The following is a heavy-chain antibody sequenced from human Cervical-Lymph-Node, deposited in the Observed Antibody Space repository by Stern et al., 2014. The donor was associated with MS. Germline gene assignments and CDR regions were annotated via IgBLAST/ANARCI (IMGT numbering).Heavy chain of an antibody. J-gene: IGHJ1*01. CDR3: ARANIAAAGKYFQH. V-gene: IGHV4-59*01. D-gene: IGHD6-13*01. CDR1: GGSISSYY. CDR2: IYYSGST. Sequence: QVQLQESGPGLVKPSETLSLTCTVSGGSISSYYWSWIRQPPGKGLEWIGYIYYSGSTNYNPSLKSRVTISVDTSKNQFSLKLSSVTAADTAVYYCARANIAAAGKYFQHWGQGTLVTVSS.